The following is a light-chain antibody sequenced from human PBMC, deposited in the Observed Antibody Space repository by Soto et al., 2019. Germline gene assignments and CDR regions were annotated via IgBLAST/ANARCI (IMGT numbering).Light chain of an antibody. Sequence: QSALTQPASVSGSPGQSITIPCTGSSSDIGLYTFVSWYQQHPGKAPKLLIYDVSYWPSGISDRFSGSKSGNTASLTISGLQPEDEADYYCSSYGATSTLFGGGTKVTVL. CDR3: SSYGATSTL. J-gene: IGLJ2*01. V-gene: IGLV2-14*03. CDR1: SSDIGLYTF. CDR2: DVS.